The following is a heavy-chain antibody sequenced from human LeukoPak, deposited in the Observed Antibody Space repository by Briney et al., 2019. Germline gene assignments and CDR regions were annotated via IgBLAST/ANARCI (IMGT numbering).Heavy chain of an antibody. Sequence: GGSLRLSCADSGFTFSGCWLYGVSQAPGKRLVWVSRINSDGSSTDYADSVKGRFTISRYNAKNTLYLQMDSLRAEDTAVYYCARVLAVAGSSIFESRGQGTLVTVSS. CDR3: ARVLAVAGSSIFES. CDR2: INSDGSST. D-gene: IGHD6-13*01. CDR1: GFTFSGCW. J-gene: IGHJ4*02. V-gene: IGHV3-74*01.